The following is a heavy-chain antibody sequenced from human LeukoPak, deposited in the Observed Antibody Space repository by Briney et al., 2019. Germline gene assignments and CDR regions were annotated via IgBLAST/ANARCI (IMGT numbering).Heavy chain of an antibody. CDR1: GYTFTGYY. V-gene: IGHV1-2*02. J-gene: IGHJ4*02. CDR3: ARGGGRGVILRSNDY. CDR2: INPNSGVT. D-gene: IGHD3-10*01. Sequence: ASVKVSCKASGYTFTGYYMHWVRQAPGQGLEWMGWINPNSGVTDYAQKFQGRVTMTKDTSISTAYMELSSLRSDDTAVYYCARGGGRGVILRSNDYWGQGTLVTVSS.